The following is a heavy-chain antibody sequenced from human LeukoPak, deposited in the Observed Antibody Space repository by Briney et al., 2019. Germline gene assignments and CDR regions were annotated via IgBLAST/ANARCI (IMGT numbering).Heavy chain of an antibody. CDR1: GFTFSSYW. D-gene: IGHD6-6*01. V-gene: IGHV3-7*01. CDR2: IKQDGSEK. Sequence: GGSLRLSCAASGFTFSSYWMSWVRQAPGKGLEWVANIKQDGSEKYYVDSVKGRFTISRDNAKNSLYLQMNSLRAEDTAVYYCATDLSYSSSSYYYYYGMDVWGQGTTVTVSS. J-gene: IGHJ6*02. CDR3: ATDLSYSSSSYYYYYGMDV.